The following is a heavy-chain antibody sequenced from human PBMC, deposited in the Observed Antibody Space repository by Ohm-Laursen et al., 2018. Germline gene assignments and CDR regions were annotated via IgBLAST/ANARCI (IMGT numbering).Heavy chain of an antibody. CDR2: INPNSGGT. V-gene: IGHV1-2*02. CDR1: GYTFTGYY. D-gene: IGHD3-22*01. Sequence: ASVKVSCKASGYTFTGYYMHWVRQAPGQGLEWMGWINPNSGGTNYAQKFQGRVTMTRDTSISTAYMELSRLRSDDTAVYYCARVSMIGVATVLYYYYGMDVWGQGTTVTVSS. J-gene: IGHJ6*02. CDR3: ARVSMIGVATVLYYYYGMDV.